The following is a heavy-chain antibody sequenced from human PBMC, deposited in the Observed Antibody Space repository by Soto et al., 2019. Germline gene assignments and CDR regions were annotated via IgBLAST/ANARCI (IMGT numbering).Heavy chain of an antibody. CDR2: IYYSGST. J-gene: IGHJ6*02. V-gene: IGHV4-30-4*01. CDR1: GGSISSGDYY. D-gene: IGHD4-17*01. Sequence: SETLSLTCTVSGGSISSGDYYWSWIRQPPGKGLEWIGYIYYSGSTYYNPSLKSRVTISVDTSKNQFSLKLSSVTAADTAVYYCARDAGYGGNYYYGMDVWGQGTTVTVS. CDR3: ARDAGYGGNYYYGMDV.